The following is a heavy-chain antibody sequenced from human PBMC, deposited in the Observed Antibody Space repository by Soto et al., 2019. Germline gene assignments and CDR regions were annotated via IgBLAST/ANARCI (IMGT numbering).Heavy chain of an antibody. J-gene: IGHJ5*01. Sequence: EVHLLESGGALVQPGGSLTLSCAASGCSFSDYAMSWVRQAPGKGLEWVSSISRTGDSAYYADSVKGRFAISRDRSKNRLSLQMNSLRVEDTAVYYCAKGPDGSGYYHNWFDSWGQGTLITVSS. CDR1: GCSFSDYA. CDR3: AKGPDGSGYYHNWFDS. V-gene: IGHV3-23*01. D-gene: IGHD3-22*01. CDR2: ISRTGDSA.